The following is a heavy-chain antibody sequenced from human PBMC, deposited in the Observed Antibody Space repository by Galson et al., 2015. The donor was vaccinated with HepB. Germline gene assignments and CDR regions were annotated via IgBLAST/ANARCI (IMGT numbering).Heavy chain of an antibody. J-gene: IGHJ6*03. CDR3: ARMDIVVGIHNYYYMDV. Sequence: ETLSLTCSVSGGSISGDYWSWIRQPPGKGLEWIGYIYYSGSTNYNPSLKSRVTISVDTSKNQFSLKLRSVTAADTAVYYCARMDIVVGIHNYYYMDVWGKGTTVTVSS. D-gene: IGHD2-2*03. V-gene: IGHV4-59*01. CDR1: GGSISGDY. CDR2: IYYSGST.